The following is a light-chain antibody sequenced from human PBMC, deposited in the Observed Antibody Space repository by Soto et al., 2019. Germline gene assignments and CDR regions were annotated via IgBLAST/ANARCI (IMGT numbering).Light chain of an antibody. CDR2: AAS. V-gene: IGKV1-9*01. J-gene: IGKJ5*01. CDR1: QAISSY. CDR3: QQLNSFPIT. Sequence: DIQLTQAPSFLSASAGDRVSITCRASQAISSYLDWYQQKPGRAPKLLIYAASTLQSGVPSRFSGSGSGTEFTLTITSLQPEDFATYYCQQLNSFPITFGQGTRLEIK.